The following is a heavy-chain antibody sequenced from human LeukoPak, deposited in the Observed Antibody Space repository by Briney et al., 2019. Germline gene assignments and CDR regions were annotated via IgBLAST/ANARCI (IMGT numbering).Heavy chain of an antibody. CDR2: IWYDGSNK. CDR3: ASGEERAAAGRGSGHRFDY. V-gene: IGHV3-33*01. J-gene: IGHJ4*02. D-gene: IGHD6-13*01. CDR1: GFTFSSYG. Sequence: GGSLRLSCAASGFTFSSYGMHWVRQAPGKGLEWVAVIWYDGSNKYYADSVKGRFTISRDNSKNTLYLQMNSLRAEDTAVYYCASGEERAAAGRGSGHRFDYWGQGTLVTVSS.